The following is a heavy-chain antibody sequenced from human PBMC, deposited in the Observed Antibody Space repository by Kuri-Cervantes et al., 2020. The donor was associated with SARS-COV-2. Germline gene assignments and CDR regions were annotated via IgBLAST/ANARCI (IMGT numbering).Heavy chain of an antibody. Sequence: SVKVSCKASGGTFSSYAISWVRQAPGQGLEWMGGIIPIFGTANYAQKFQGRVTITADKSTSTAYMELSSLRYEDTAVYYCASRTIAVAVRGYYYGMDVWGQGTTVTVSS. CDR3: ASRTIAVAVRGYYYGMDV. CDR1: GGTFSSYA. D-gene: IGHD6-19*01. CDR2: IIPIFGTA. V-gene: IGHV1-69*06. J-gene: IGHJ6*02.